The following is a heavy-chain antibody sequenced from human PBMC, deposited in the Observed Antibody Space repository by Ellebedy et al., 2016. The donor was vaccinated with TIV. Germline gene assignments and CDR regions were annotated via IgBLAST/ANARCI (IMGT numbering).Heavy chain of an antibody. J-gene: IGHJ6*02. CDR3: ARPTVPATICGACGMDV. V-gene: IGHV3-53*01. CDR1: GFTVSSNF. CDR2: IYGGGTI. Sequence: PGGSLRLSCAASGFTVSSNFMTWVRQAPGKGLEWVLVIYGGGTIRYADSVKGRFTISRDNSKNTVDLQMNSLRAEDTAVYYCARPTVPATICGACGMDVWGQGTTVIVSS. D-gene: IGHD2-2*01.